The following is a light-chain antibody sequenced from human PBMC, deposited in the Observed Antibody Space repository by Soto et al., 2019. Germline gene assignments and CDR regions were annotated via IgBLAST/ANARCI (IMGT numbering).Light chain of an antibody. CDR2: WAS. CDR3: QQYYSTPLT. V-gene: IGKV4-1*01. CDR1: QMVLYSSNYKNY. J-gene: IGKJ4*01. Sequence: DIMMTQSPDSLAVSLGERATINFKSVQMVLYSSNYKNYLAWYQQKPRQPPKLLIYWASTRESGVPDRFSGSGSGTDFTLTISSLQAEDVAVYYCQQYYSTPLTFGGGTKVDIK.